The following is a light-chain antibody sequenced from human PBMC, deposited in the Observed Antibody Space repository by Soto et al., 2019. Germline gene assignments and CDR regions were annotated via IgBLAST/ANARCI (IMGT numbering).Light chain of an antibody. J-gene: IGLJ2*01. V-gene: IGLV2-23*01. Sequence: QSALTQPASVSGSPGQSITISCTGTSSDVGSYNLVSWYQQHPGKAPKLMIYEGSKRPSGVSNRFSCSKSGNTASLTISGLQAEDEADYYCCSYAGSVVFGGGTKVTVL. CDR2: EGS. CDR3: CSYAGSVV. CDR1: SSDVGSYNL.